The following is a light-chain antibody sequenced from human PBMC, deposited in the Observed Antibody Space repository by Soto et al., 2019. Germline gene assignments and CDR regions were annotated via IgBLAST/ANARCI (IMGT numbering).Light chain of an antibody. CDR2: GAS. CDR3: QHYGNSRT. J-gene: IGKJ1*01. CDR1: QSVSSTY. Sequence: EIVLTQSPGTLSLSPGERATLSCRASQSVSSTYLAWYQQKPGQAPRLLIYGASSRATGIPDRFSGGGSGTDFTLTSSRLEPEDVAVYYCQHYGNSRTFGQGTKVEIK. V-gene: IGKV3-20*01.